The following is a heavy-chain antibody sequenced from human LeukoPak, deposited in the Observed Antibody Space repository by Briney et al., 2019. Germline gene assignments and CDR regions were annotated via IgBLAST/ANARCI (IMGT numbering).Heavy chain of an antibody. V-gene: IGHV4-34*01. J-gene: IGHJ4*02. CDR3: ARASRIAVASY. D-gene: IGHD6-19*01. Sequence: TSETLSLTCAVYGGSFSGYYWSWIRQPPGKGLEWIGEINHSGSTNYNPSLKSRVTISVDTSKNQFSLKLSSVTAADTAVYYCARASRIAVASYWGQGTLVTVSS. CDR1: GGSFSGYY. CDR2: INHSGST.